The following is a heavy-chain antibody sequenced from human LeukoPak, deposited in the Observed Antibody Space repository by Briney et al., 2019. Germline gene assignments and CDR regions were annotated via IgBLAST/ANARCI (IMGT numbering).Heavy chain of an antibody. J-gene: IGHJ4*02. CDR1: GFTFSSYG. V-gene: IGHV3-33*01. CDR2: IWYDGSNK. CDR3: AGGVGGNYFDY. D-gene: IGHD4-23*01. Sequence: PGGSLRLSCAASGFTFSSYGMHWVRQAPGKGLEWVAVIWYDGSNKYYADSVKGRFTISRDNSKNTLYLQMNSLRAEDTAVYYCAGGVGGNYFDYWGQGTLVTVSS.